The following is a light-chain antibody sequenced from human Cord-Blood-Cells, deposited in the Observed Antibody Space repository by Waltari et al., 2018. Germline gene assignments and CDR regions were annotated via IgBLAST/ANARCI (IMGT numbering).Light chain of an antibody. CDR2: WAS. CDR1: QSVLYSSNNKNY. V-gene: IGKV4-1*01. Sequence: DIVMTQSPDSLAVSLVERATITCKSSQSVLYSSNNKNYLAWYQQKPGQPPKLLIYWASTRESGVPDRFSGSGSGTDFTLTISSLQAEDVAVYYCQQYYSTPPTFGGGTKVEIK. CDR3: QQYYSTPPT. J-gene: IGKJ4*01.